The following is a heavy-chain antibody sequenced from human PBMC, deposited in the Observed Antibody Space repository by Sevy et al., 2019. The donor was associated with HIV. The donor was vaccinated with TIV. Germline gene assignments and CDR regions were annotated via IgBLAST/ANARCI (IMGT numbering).Heavy chain of an antibody. J-gene: IGHJ4*02. CDR1: GFTFSSYS. Sequence: GGSLRLSCGASGFTFSSYSINWVRQAPGKGLEWMSYISSTSKNIYYADSVKGRFTISRDNAKSSVYLQMSSLRDDDMAVDYCARVGTSGYTIDYWGQGTLVTVSS. D-gene: IGHD3-22*01. CDR3: ARVGTSGYTIDY. CDR2: ISSTSKNI. V-gene: IGHV3-48*02.